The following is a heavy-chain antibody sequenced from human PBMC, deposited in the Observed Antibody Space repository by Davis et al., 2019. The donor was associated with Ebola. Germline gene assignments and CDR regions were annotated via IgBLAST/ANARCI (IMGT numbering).Heavy chain of an antibody. CDR2: ISYDGSNK. CDR1: GFTFSSYG. V-gene: IGHV3-30*18. CDR3: AKDYIGTAMVPLFFY. Sequence: GGSLRLSCAASGFTFSSYGMHWVRQAPGKGLEWVAVISYDGSNKYYADSVKGRFTISRDNSKNTLYLQMNSLRAEDTAVYYCAKDYIGTAMVPLFFYWGQGTLVTVSS. D-gene: IGHD5-18*01. J-gene: IGHJ4*02.